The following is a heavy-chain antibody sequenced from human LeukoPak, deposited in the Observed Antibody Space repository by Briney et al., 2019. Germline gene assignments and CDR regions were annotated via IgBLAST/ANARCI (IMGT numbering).Heavy chain of an antibody. CDR3: ARAARQGFTMIVVPFFHFDL. V-gene: IGHV4-31*03. CDR2: INHSGST. CDR1: GGSISSGASD. D-gene: IGHD3-22*01. J-gene: IGHJ2*01. Sequence: SETLSLTCTVSGGSISSGASDWGWIRQHPKRGLEWVGYINHSGSTYYNPSLGSRVTMSVDTSKNQFSLKLSSVTAADSAVYYCARAARQGFTMIVVPFFHFDLWGRGTLVTVSS.